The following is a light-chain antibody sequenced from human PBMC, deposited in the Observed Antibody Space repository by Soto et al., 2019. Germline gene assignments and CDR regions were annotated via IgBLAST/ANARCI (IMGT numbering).Light chain of an antibody. CDR2: GAS. Sequence: EIVLTQSPGTLSLSPGERATLSCRPSQSVSSSFLAWYQQKPGQAPRLLIYGASSRATGIPDRFSGSGSGTDFTLTISRLEPEDFAVYYCQQCGSSSWTFGQGTKVEIK. CDR1: QSVSSSF. V-gene: IGKV3-20*01. CDR3: QQCGSSSWT. J-gene: IGKJ1*01.